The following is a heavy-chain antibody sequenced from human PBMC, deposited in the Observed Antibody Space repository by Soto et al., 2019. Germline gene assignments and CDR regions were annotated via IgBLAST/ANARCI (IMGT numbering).Heavy chain of an antibody. CDR1: GYTFTKYY. V-gene: IGHV1-46*01. D-gene: IGHD5-18*01. CDR3: ARGRDGYIKADAFDV. CDR2: INPGIGTT. J-gene: IGHJ3*01. Sequence: QVRLVQSGAEVKKPGASVTVSCKASGYTFTKYYVHWVRQAPGQGLEWMGLINPGIGTTSYAQKIQGKVTMTRDTSTSTVYMEMTSLRSEDTAMYFCARGRDGYIKADAFDVWGQGSMVTVSS.